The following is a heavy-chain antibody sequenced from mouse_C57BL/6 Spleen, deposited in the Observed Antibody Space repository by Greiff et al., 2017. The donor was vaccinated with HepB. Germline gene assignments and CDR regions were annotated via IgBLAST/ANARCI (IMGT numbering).Heavy chain of an antibody. CDR3: ARGAYNNSFDY. Sequence: VQLQQSGPELVKPGASVKISCKASGYAFSSSWMNWVKQRPGKGLEWIGRIYPGDGDPNYNGKFKGKATLTADKSSSTAYMPLSSLTSEDFAVYLCARGAYNNSFDYWGQGTTLTVSS. D-gene: IGHD1-3*01. J-gene: IGHJ2*01. CDR1: GYAFSSSW. V-gene: IGHV1-82*01. CDR2: IYPGDGDP.